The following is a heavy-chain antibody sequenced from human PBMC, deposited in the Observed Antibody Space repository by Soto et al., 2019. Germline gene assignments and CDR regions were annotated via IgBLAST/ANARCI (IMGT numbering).Heavy chain of an antibody. D-gene: IGHD3-16*02. V-gene: IGHV4-31*01. CDR2: IYYSEST. J-gene: IGHJ5*02. Sequence: QVQLQESGPGLVKPSQTLSLTCTVSGGSISSGGYYWSWIRQHPGKGLEWIGYIYYSESTYYNPSXXSXITTSVDTSKNQFSLKLSSVTAAVSAVYYCPRSVNPWVQETLVTVSS. CDR3: PRSVNP. CDR1: GGSISSGGYY.